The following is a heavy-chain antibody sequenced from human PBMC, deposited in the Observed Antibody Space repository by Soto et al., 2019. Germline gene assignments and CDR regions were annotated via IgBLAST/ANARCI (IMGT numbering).Heavy chain of an antibody. D-gene: IGHD1-20*01. CDR1: GYTFTSYG. CDR3: ARDSITGTTKGYAFDI. V-gene: IGHV1-18*01. CDR2: ISAYNGNT. Sequence: ASVKVSCKASGYTFTSYGISWVRQAPGQGLEWMGWISAYNGNTNYAQKLQGRVTMTTDTSTSTAYMELRSLRSDDTAVYYCARDSITGTTKGYAFDIWGQGTMVTVSS. J-gene: IGHJ3*02.